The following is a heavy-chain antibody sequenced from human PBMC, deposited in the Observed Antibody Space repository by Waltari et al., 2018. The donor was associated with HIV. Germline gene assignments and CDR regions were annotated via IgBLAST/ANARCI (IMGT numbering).Heavy chain of an antibody. CDR1: GYTFIHYF. Sequence: QELLVQSGAEVKKPGASVKVSCKASGYTFIHYFIHWVRQAPGQGLEWMGRINPKSGVTHYPQKFQGRVIMTRDTSMSTAYMDLTRLRADDTALYFCARGYVQNDLRGLFHLWGRGTSVTVSS. V-gene: IGHV1-2*06. CDR3: ARGYVQNDLRGLFHL. J-gene: IGHJ2*01. D-gene: IGHD2-2*01. CDR2: INPKSGVT.